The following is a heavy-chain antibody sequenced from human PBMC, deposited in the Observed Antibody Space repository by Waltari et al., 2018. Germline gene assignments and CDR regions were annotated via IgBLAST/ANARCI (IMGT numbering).Heavy chain of an antibody. V-gene: IGHV3-7*01. D-gene: IGHD6-13*01. Sequence: EVQLVESGGGLVQHGGSLILSCAASGFTFSNTWMTWVRQAPGKGLEWVANINQDGSEKYSVESVKGRFTISRDNAKNSLYLQLNSLRADDTAVYYCTRGGDDSSWYWRNWGQGTLVTVSS. CDR2: INQDGSEK. CDR1: GFTFSNTW. J-gene: IGHJ4*02. CDR3: TRGGDDSSWYWRN.